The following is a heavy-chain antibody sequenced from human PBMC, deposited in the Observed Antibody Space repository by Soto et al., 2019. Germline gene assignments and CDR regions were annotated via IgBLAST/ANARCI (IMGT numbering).Heavy chain of an antibody. V-gene: IGHV1-3*01. CDR3: ARDRLLFMARGVIFYYMDV. CDR2: INAGNGNT. J-gene: IGHJ6*03. D-gene: IGHD3-10*01. Sequence: QVQLVQSGAEVKKPGASVKVSCKASGYTFTSYAMHWVRQAPGQRLEWMGWINAGNGNTKYSQKFQGRVTITRDTSASTAYMELSSLRSDDTAVYYCARDRLLFMARGVIFYYMDVWGKGTTVTVSS. CDR1: GYTFTSYA.